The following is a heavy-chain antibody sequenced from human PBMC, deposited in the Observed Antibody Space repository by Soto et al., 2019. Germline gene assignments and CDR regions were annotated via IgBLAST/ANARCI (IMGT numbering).Heavy chain of an antibody. V-gene: IGHV3-53*01. CDR3: ARSTYYDILTGSYYYYAIDV. D-gene: IGHD3-9*01. J-gene: IGHJ6*02. CDR2: IYSEGTP. Sequence: GGSLRLSCAASGFTVGSNYMSWVRQAPGKGLEWVSVIYSEGTPYYADSVKGRFTISRENSNNTLYLHMNNLRAEDTAVYYCARSTYYDILTGSYYYYAIDVWGQGTTVTVSS. CDR1: GFTVGSNY.